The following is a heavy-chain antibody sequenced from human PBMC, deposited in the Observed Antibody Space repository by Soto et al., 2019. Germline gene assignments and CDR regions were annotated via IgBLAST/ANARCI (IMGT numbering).Heavy chain of an antibody. CDR2: ISSSSSYT. D-gene: IGHD2-8*01. CDR3: TSPGYCTNGVCYTWFDP. J-gene: IGHJ5*02. V-gene: IGHV3-11*03. CDR1: GFTFSDYY. Sequence: GGSLRLSCAASGFTFSDYYMNWIRQAPGKGLEWVSYISSSSSYTNYADSVKGRFTISRDDSKNTAYLQMNSLKTEDTAVYYCTSPGYCTNGVCYTWFDPWGQGTLVTVSS.